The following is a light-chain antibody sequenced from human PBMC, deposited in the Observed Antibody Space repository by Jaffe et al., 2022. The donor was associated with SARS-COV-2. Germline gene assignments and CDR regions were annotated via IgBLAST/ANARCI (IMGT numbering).Light chain of an antibody. J-gene: IGLJ3*02. CDR3: STWDYSLSAYSLSAWV. Sequence: QSALTQEASVSGTVGQKVTLSCTGNSTNVGSYAMGWYQQISHGAPKTLMFGNSLPSGIPDRFSGSQSGTTGSPTISGLYPEDEAEYSCSTWDYSLSAYSLSAWVFGGGTNLTVL. V-gene: IGLV1-44*01. CDR1: STNVGSYA. CDR2: GNS.